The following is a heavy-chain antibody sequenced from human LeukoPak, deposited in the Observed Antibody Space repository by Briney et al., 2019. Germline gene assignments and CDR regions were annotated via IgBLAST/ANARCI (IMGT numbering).Heavy chain of an antibody. D-gene: IGHD3-3*01. CDR2: MNPNSGNT. CDR3: ARAGRITIFGEVIIGNNWFDP. CDR1: GYTFTSYD. V-gene: IGHV1-8*02. Sequence: ASVKVSCKASGYTFTSYDINWVRQATGQGLEWMGWMNPNSGNTGYAQKFQGRVTITRNTSISTAYMELSSLRSEDTAVYYCARAGRITIFGEVIIGNNWFDPWGQGTLVTVS. J-gene: IGHJ5*02.